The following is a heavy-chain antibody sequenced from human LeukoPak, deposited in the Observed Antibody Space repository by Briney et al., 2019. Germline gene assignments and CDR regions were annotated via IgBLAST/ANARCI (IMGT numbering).Heavy chain of an antibody. J-gene: IGHJ4*02. CDR1: GYTFTGYY. CDR2: INPNSGGT. D-gene: IGHD2-2*01. CDR3: ARYCSSTSCFEAPSASCYFDY. V-gene: IGHV1-2*06. Sequence: GASVKVSCKASGYTFTGYYMHWVRQAPGQGLEWMGRINPNSGGTNYAQKFQGRVTMTRDTSISTAYMELSRLRSDDTAVYYCARYCSSTSCFEAPSASCYFDYWGQGTLVTVSS.